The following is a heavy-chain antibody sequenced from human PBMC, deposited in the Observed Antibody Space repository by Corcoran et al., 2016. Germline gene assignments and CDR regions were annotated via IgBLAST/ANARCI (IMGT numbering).Heavy chain of an antibody. CDR2: IYYSGST. Sequence: QLQLQESGPGLVKPSETLSLTCTVSGGSISSSSYYWGRIRQPPGKGLEWIGSIYYSGSTYYNPSLKSRVTISVDTSKNQFSLKLSSVTAADTAVYYCARSLSYDFWSGYTYYFDYWGQGTLVTVSS. D-gene: IGHD3-3*01. J-gene: IGHJ4*02. V-gene: IGHV4-39*01. CDR1: GGSISSSSYY. CDR3: ARSLSYDFWSGYTYYFDY.